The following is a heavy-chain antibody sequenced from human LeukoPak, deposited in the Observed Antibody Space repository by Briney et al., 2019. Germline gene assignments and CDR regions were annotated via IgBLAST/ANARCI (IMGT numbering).Heavy chain of an antibody. CDR1: GGSISSYY. D-gene: IGHD6-19*01. CDR3: ARGAVGYSSGRDLYYYYGMDV. V-gene: IGHV4-59*08. CDR2: IYYSGST. Sequence: SETLSLTCTVSGGSISSYYWGWIRQPPGKGLEWIGYIYYSGSTNYNPSLKSRVTISVDTSKNQFSLKLSSVTAADTAVYYCARGAVGYSSGRDLYYYYGMDVWGQGTMVTVS. J-gene: IGHJ6*02.